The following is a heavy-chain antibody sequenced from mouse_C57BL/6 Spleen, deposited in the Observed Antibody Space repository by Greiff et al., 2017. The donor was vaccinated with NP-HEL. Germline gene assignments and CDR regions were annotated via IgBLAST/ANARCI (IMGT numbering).Heavy chain of an antibody. CDR2: IDPSDSYT. D-gene: IGHD4-1*01. Sequence: VQLQQSGAELVMPGASVKLSCKASGYTFTSYWMHWVKQRPGQGLEWIGEIDPSDSYTNYNQKFKGKSTLTVDKSSSTAYMQLSSLTSEDSAVYYGARKLGGYFDVWGTGTTVTVSS. CDR1: GYTFTSYW. J-gene: IGHJ1*03. V-gene: IGHV1-69*01. CDR3: ARKLGGYFDV.